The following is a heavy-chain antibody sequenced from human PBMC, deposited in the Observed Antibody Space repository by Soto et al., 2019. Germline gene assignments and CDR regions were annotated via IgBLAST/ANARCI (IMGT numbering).Heavy chain of an antibody. V-gene: IGHV1-69*02. CDR2: IIPILGIA. Sequence: QVQLVQSGAEVKKPGSSVKVSCKASGGTFSSYTISWVRQAPGQGLEWMGRIIPILGIANYAQKFQGRVTITADKSTSTAYRELSSLRSEDTAVYYCARVRTVTPTNWFDPWGQGTLVTVSS. CDR3: ARVRTVTPTNWFDP. D-gene: IGHD4-17*01. CDR1: GGTFSSYT. J-gene: IGHJ5*02.